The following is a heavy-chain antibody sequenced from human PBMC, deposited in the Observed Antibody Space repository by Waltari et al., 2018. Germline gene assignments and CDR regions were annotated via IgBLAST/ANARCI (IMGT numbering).Heavy chain of an antibody. CDR3: ARDLEQQRKDY. CDR1: GFTVSSNY. V-gene: IGHV3-66*02. CDR2: IYSGGST. Sequence: EVQLVESGGGLVQPGGSLRLPCAASGFTVSSNYISRVRQAPGKGLGWVSVIYSGGSTYYADSVKGRFTISRDNSKNTLYLQMNSLRAEDTAVYYCARDLEQQRKDYWGQGTLVTVSS. J-gene: IGHJ4*02. D-gene: IGHD6-13*01.